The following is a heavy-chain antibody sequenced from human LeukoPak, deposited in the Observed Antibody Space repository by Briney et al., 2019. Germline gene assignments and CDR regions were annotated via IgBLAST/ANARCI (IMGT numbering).Heavy chain of an antibody. CDR2: ISYDGNNK. J-gene: IGHJ4*02. CDR1: GFTLSSYA. CDR3: ARDKEGD. V-gene: IGHV3-30-3*01. Sequence: GGSLRLSCAASGFTLSSYAMHWVRQVLGKGLEWVAIISYDGNNKYYADSVKGRFTISRDNSKNTLYLQMNSLRAEDTAVYYCARDKEGDWGQGTLVTVSS.